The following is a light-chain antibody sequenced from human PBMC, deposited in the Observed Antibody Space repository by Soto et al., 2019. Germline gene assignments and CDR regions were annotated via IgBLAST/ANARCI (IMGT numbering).Light chain of an antibody. CDR2: SNN. Sequence: QSVLTQPPPASGTPGQRVTISFSGNSSNIGSNTVNWYQQLPGTAPKLLIYSNNQRPSGVPDRFSGSKSGTSASLAISGLQSEDEADYYCAAWDDSLNGYVFGTGTKVTVL. V-gene: IGLV1-44*01. J-gene: IGLJ1*01. CDR3: AAWDDSLNGYV. CDR1: SSNIGSNT.